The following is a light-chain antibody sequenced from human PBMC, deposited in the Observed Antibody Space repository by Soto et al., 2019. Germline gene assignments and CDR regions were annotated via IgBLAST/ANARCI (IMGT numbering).Light chain of an antibody. CDR3: QQSYMDPIT. Sequence: DIQMTQSPSSLSASVGNRVTITCRASQSISTYLNWYQKKPGKAPNLLIYDASRLQSGVPSRFSGGGGGADFTLSISSVQPEDFATYFCQQSYMDPITVGQGTRLEIK. J-gene: IGKJ5*01. CDR1: QSISTY. V-gene: IGKV1-39*01. CDR2: DAS.